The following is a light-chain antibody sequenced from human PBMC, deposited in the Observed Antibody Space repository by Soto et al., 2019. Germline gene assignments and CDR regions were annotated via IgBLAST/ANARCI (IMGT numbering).Light chain of an antibody. CDR1: SGDVGAYNF. CDR3: SSFTTTDILV. J-gene: IGLJ3*02. Sequence: QSALTQPASVSGSLGQSITISCTGTSGDVGAYNFVSWFQHYPGKAPKIILYDVISRPSGVSNRFSDSKSGNTATLTISGLQAEDEANYYCSSFTTTDILVLGGGTKLTV. V-gene: IGLV2-14*03. CDR2: DVI.